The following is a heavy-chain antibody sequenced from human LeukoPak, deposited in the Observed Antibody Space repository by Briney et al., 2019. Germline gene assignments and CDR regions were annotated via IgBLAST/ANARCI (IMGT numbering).Heavy chain of an antibody. D-gene: IGHD3-9*01. CDR3: ARAPDYDTLADYFDY. CDR1: GFTFSNYA. CDR2: ISYDGSNK. J-gene: IGHJ4*02. Sequence: GGSLRLSCAASGFTFSNYALHWVRQAPGKGLEWVAVISYDGSNKFYADSVRGRFTISRDNSKNTLFLQMNSLRPEDTAVYYCARAPDYDTLADYFDYWGQGTLVTVSS. V-gene: IGHV3-30*04.